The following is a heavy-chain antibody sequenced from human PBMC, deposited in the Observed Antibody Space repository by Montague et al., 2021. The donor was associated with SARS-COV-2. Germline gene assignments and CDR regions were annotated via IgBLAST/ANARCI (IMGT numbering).Heavy chain of an antibody. CDR2: IYYSGST. V-gene: IGHV4-59*01. Sequence: SETLSLTCTVSGGPISRNYWNWIWQPPGKGLEWIGYIYYSGSTNYNSYLKSRVTISVDTSKNQFSLKLSHVTAADTAVYYCARGIFTIPFIPAHYYMDVWGKGTTVTVSS. D-gene: IGHD3-3*01. CDR3: ARGIFTIPFIPAHYYMDV. J-gene: IGHJ6*03. CDR1: GGPISRNY.